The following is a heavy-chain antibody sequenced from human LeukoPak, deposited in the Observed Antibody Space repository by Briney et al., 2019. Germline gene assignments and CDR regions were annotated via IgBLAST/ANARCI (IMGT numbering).Heavy chain of an antibody. V-gene: IGHV4-59*01. CDR2: IYYSGST. Sequence: SETLSLTCTVSGGSMSSYYWSWVRQPPGKGLEWIGYIYYSGSTNYNPSLKSRITISVDTSKNQFSLKLSSVTAAGTAVYYCARAGYSSSWASRFDPWGQGTLVTVSS. CDR1: GGSMSSYY. D-gene: IGHD6-19*01. J-gene: IGHJ5*02. CDR3: ARAGYSSSWASRFDP.